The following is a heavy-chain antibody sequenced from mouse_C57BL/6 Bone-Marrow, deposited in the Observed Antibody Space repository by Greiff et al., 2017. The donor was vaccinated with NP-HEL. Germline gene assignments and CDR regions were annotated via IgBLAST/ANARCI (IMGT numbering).Heavy chain of an antibody. CDR2: IYPRSGNT. CDR3: AREGDGNYPFAY. Sequence: VKLMESGAELARPGASVKLSCKASGYTFTSYGISWVKQRTGQGLEWIGEIYPRSGNTYYNEKFKGKATLTADKSSSTAYMELRSLTSEDSAVYFCAREGDGNYPFAYWGQGTLVTVSA. CDR1: GYTFTSYG. J-gene: IGHJ3*01. V-gene: IGHV1-81*01. D-gene: IGHD2-1*01.